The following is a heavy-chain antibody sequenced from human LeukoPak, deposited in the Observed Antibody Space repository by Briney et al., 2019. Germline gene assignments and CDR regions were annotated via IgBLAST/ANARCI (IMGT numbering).Heavy chain of an antibody. CDR1: GFTVSSNY. D-gene: IGHD6-19*01. V-gene: IGHV3-23*01. J-gene: IGHJ4*02. CDR2: INGGGGST. Sequence: GGSLRLSCAASGFTVSSNYMSWVRQAPGKGLEWVSAINGGGGSTYCADSVKGRFTISRDNSKNTLYLQMNSLRAEDTAVYYCAKAPGGAVAYWGQGTLVTVSS. CDR3: AKAPGGAVAY.